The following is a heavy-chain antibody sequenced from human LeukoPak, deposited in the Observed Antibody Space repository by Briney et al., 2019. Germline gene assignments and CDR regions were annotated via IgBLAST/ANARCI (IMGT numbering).Heavy chain of an antibody. Sequence: PSETPSLTCTVSGGSISSYFWSWIRQPPGKGLEWIGYIYYSGSTNYNPSLKSRVTISVDTSKNQFSLKLSSVTAADTAVYYCARGHFLGTGTNWFDPWGQGTLVTVSS. CDR1: GGSISSYF. D-gene: IGHD1-1*01. CDR2: IYYSGST. V-gene: IGHV4-59*01. CDR3: ARGHFLGTGTNWFDP. J-gene: IGHJ5*02.